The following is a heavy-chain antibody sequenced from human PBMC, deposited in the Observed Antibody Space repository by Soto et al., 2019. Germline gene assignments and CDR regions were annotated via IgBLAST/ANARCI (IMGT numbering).Heavy chain of an antibody. CDR1: GDTFTSYA. J-gene: IGHJ6*02. Sequence: SVKVSCKAAGDTFTSYAMHWVRQAPGQRLEWMGWINAGNGNTKYSQKFQGRVTITRDTSASTAYMELNSLRAEDTAVYYCAKGLPSDYYYGMDVWGQGTTVTVSS. CDR3: AKGLPSDYYYGMDV. CDR2: INAGNGNT. D-gene: IGHD2-2*01. V-gene: IGHV1-3*01.